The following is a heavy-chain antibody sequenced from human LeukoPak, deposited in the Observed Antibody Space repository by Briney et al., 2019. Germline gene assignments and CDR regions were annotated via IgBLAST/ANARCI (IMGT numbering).Heavy chain of an antibody. Sequence: GGSLRLSCAASGFMFSTYGMHWVRQAPGKGLEWVTFIRSDGSDKYYGDSVKGRFTISRDNSQNMLFLQMNSLRGDDTAVYYCAKGDWYCSSTTCYAGAFETWGQGTTVTVAS. CDR1: GFMFSTYG. D-gene: IGHD2-2*01. V-gene: IGHV3-30*02. CDR2: IRSDGSDK. J-gene: IGHJ3*02. CDR3: AKGDWYCSSTTCYAGAFET.